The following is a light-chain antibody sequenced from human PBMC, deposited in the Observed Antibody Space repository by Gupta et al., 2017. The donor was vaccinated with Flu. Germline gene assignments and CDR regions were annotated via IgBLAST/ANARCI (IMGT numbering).Light chain of an antibody. CDR2: GAS. CDR3: QQYNNWPRT. Sequence: IVMTQAPATLSVSSGERATLSCRASQSVSSNLAWYQQQPGQAPRLLIYGASTRATGIPARFSGSGSGTEFTLTISSLQSEDFAVYYCQQYNNWPRTFGQGTKVEIK. J-gene: IGKJ1*01. CDR1: QSVSSN. V-gene: IGKV3-15*01.